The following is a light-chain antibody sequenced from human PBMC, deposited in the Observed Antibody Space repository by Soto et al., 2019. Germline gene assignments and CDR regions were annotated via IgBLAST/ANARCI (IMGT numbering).Light chain of an antibody. CDR1: QAIFRDSSGGHL. J-gene: IGKJ2*01. CDR3: QQFYNPPLFT. V-gene: IGKV4-1*01. Sequence: EIVLTQSPVTLSLSPGERATLSCRSSQAIFRDSSGGHLLAWYQQKPGQPPKLLIYWASTRESGVPDRFSGSGSGTDFTLTISSLQAEDVAVYYCQQFYNPPLFTFGQGTKLEI. CDR2: WAS.